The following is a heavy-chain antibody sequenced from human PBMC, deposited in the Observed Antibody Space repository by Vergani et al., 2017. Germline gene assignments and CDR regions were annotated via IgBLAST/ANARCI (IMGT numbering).Heavy chain of an antibody. J-gene: IGHJ2*01. CDR1: GGTFSSYT. D-gene: IGHD3-3*01. Sequence: QVQLVQSGAEVKKPGSSVKVSCKASGGTFSSYTISWVRQAPGQGLEWMGRIIPILGIANYAQKFQGRVTITAEKSTSTAYMELSSLRSEDTAVYYCARDHRVGGPYWYFDLWGRGTLVTVSS. CDR3: ARDHRVGGPYWYFDL. V-gene: IGHV1-69*08. CDR2: IIPILGIA.